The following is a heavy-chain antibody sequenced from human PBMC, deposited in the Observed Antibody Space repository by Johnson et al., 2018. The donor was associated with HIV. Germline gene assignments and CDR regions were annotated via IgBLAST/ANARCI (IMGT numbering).Heavy chain of an antibody. J-gene: IGHJ3*01. V-gene: IGHV3-23*04. CDR1: GFTFRSHA. CDR3: ARAPECRGIAAFDF. CDR2: ISGSGGST. D-gene: IGHD3-10*01. Sequence: VLLVESGGGVVQPGRSLRLSCAASGFTFRSHAMHWVRQAPGKGLEWVSTISGSGGSTYYADSVKGQFTISRDNSKNTLSLQLNSLRVEDTAVYYCARAPECRGIAAFDFWGQGTIVTVS.